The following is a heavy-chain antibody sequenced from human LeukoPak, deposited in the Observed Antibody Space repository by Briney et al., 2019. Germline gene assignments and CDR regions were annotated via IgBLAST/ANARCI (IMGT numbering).Heavy chain of an antibody. D-gene: IGHD2-2*01. Sequence: ASVKVSCKASGGTFSSYAISWVRQAPGQGLKWMGWIDPNSGGTNYAQTFQGRVTMTRDTSISTAYMELSRLRSDDTAVYYCARDPSTRYYTDYWGQGTLVTVSS. CDR3: ARDPSTRYYTDY. V-gene: IGHV1-2*02. CDR1: GGTFSSYA. J-gene: IGHJ4*02. CDR2: IDPNSGGT.